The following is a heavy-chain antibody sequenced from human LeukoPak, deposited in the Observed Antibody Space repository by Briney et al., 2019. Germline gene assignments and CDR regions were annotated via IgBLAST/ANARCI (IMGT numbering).Heavy chain of an antibody. Sequence: GASVKVSCKASGYTFTGYYMHWVRQAPGRGLEWMGWINPNSGGTNYAQKFQGRVTMTRDTSISTACMELSRLRSDDTAVYYCARRYSYGYVDYWGQGTLVTVSS. CDR2: INPNSGGT. V-gene: IGHV1-2*02. D-gene: IGHD5-18*01. J-gene: IGHJ4*02. CDR1: GYTFTGYY. CDR3: ARRYSYGYVDY.